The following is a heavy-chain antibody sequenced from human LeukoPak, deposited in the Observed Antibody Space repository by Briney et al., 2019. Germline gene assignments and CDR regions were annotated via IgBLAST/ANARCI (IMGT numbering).Heavy chain of an antibody. D-gene: IGHD3-10*01. Sequence: PGGSLRLSCAASGFTFSSYWMNWARQAPGKGLEWVASINHSGNVNYYVDSVKGRFTISRDNAKNSLYLQMSNLRAEDTAVYFCARGSGLDVWGQGATVTVSS. J-gene: IGHJ6*02. CDR3: ARGSGLDV. V-gene: IGHV3-7*03. CDR1: GFTFSSYW. CDR2: INHSGNVN.